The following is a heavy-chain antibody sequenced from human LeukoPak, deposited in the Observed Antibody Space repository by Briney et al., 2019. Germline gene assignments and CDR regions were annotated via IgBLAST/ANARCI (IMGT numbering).Heavy chain of an antibody. D-gene: IGHD2-2*01. CDR3: ARDGLYCTSTNCYFDH. J-gene: IGHJ4*02. V-gene: IGHV3-21*01. CDR2: ISSGSTDI. CDR1: GFTFSTYS. Sequence: PGGSLRLSCAASGFTFSTYSMNWVSQAPGRGLEWVSFISSGSTDIYYTDSVKGRFSVSRDNAKNSLYLQMNSLRAEDTAVYYCARDGLYCTSTNCYFDHWGQGTLVTVSS.